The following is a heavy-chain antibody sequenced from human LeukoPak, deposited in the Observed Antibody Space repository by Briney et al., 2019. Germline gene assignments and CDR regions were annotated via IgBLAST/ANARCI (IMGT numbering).Heavy chain of an antibody. D-gene: IGHD3-16*01. Sequence: SGGSLRLSCAASGFTFSSYSMSWVRQAPGKGLEWVSYISSSSYIYYADSVKGRFTISRDNAKNSLYLQMNSLRAEDTAVYYCARWGSWQVSDYWGQGTLVTVSS. V-gene: IGHV3-21*01. CDR2: ISSSSYI. CDR3: ARWGSWQVSDY. J-gene: IGHJ4*02. CDR1: GFTFSSYS.